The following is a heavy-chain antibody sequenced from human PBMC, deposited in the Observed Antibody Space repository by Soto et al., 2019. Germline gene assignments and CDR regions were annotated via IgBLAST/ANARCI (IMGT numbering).Heavy chain of an antibody. CDR1: GFSLTTNGVG. Sequence: QITLKESGHTLVNPTQTLTLTCTFSGFSLTTNGVGVGWIRQPPGKALEWLALIYWSDDKYYNPSLENRLTITKDTSKNQVVFTMTDMDPVDTTTYYCADIGLLAVGLGYDAFDVWGQGTMITVS. D-gene: IGHD3-3*02. J-gene: IGHJ3*01. V-gene: IGHV2-5*01. CDR2: IYWSDDK. CDR3: ADIGLLAVGLGYDAFDV.